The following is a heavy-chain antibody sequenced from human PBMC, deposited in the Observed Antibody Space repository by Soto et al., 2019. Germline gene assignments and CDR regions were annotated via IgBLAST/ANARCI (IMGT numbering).Heavy chain of an antibody. D-gene: IGHD3-22*01. J-gene: IGHJ4*02. Sequence: GESLKISCKGSGYSFTSYWISWVRQMPGKGLEWMGRIDPSDSYTNYSPSFQGHVTISADKSISTAYLQWSSLKASDTAMYYCARPQYYYYSSGYYFGYWGQGTLVTVSS. CDR3: ARPQYYYYSSGYYFGY. V-gene: IGHV5-10-1*01. CDR1: GYSFTSYW. CDR2: IDPSDSYT.